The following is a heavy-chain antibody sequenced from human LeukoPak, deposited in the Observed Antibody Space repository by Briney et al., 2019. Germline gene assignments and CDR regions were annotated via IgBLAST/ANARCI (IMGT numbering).Heavy chain of an antibody. V-gene: IGHV4-59*08. CDR3: ARHPPRESRGNAFDI. D-gene: IGHD5-24*01. CDR2: IYFSGTT. CDR1: DGSLSSYY. Sequence: SETLSLTCTVSDGSLSSYYWSWIRQPPGKGLEWIGYIYFSGTTNYNPSLKSRVAISVDTSKNQFSLKLSSVTAADTALYYCARHPPRESRGNAFDIWGQGTVVTVSS. J-gene: IGHJ3*02.